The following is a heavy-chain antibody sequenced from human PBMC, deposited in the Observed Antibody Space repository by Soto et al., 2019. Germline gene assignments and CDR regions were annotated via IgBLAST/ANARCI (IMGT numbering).Heavy chain of an antibody. CDR3: AQVEASNYYGCSDSGDFDY. Sequence: QGYLVQSGGEVIRPGASVQVSCRASGYTFSNYGISWVRQAPGHGLEWMGWITVYNGHTNYEQKFQGRLNMTTDTSTSTAYMELRSLRPDDTAVYYCAQVEASNYYGCSDSGDFDYRGQGVLVTVSS. V-gene: IGHV1-18*01. D-gene: IGHD3-10*01. J-gene: IGHJ4*02. CDR1: GYTFSNYG. CDR2: ITVYNGHT.